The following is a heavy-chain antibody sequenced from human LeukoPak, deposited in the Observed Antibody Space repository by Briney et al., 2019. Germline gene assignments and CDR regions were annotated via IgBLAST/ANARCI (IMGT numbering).Heavy chain of an antibody. CDR3: AREDSSSWYGGYFDY. CDR1: GDSVSSNSAA. D-gene: IGHD6-13*01. Sequence: SQTLSLTCAISGDSVSSNSAAWNWIRQSPSRGLEWLGTTYYRSKWYNDYAVSVKSRITINPDTSKNQFSLQLNSVTPEDTAVYYSAREDSSSWYGGYFDYWGQGTLVTVSS. V-gene: IGHV6-1*01. J-gene: IGHJ4*02. CDR2: TYYRSKWYN.